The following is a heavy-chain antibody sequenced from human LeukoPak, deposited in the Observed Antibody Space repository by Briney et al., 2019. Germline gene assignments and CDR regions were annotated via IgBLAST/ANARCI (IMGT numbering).Heavy chain of an antibody. V-gene: IGHV4-59*01. CDR1: GGSMSSYY. Sequence: KSSETLSLTCSVSGGSMSSYYWSWIRQSPGKGLEWIGYIYHSGSTDYNSSLKSRVTISEDTSKKQFSLKVSSVTAADTAVYYCARGATPAYVDYWGQGTLVTVSS. J-gene: IGHJ4*02. CDR3: ARGATPAYVDY. CDR2: IYHSGST.